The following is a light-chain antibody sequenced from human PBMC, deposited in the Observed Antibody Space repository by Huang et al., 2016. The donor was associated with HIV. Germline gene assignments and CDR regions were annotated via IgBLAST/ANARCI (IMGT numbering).Light chain of an antibody. CDR1: QNIKND. CDR2: NAS. J-gene: IGKJ2*01. Sequence: EIVLTQSPATLSLSPGERVALSCRAIQNIKNDLSWYQTRPGQAPRLLISNASNRATGIPARFSGSGSGTDFTLTISSLEPEDFVVYFCQQRTNWPPGYTFGQGTKL. CDR3: QQRTNWPPGYT. V-gene: IGKV3-11*01.